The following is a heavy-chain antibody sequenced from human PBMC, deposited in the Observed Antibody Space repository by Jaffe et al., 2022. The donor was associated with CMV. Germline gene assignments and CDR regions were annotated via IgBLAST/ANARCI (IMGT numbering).Heavy chain of an antibody. D-gene: IGHD2-2*01. J-gene: IGHJ4*02. CDR3: ASEYCSSTSCYFGAPGY. Sequence: QVQLVQSGAEVKKPGASVKVSCKASGYTFTGYYMHWVRQAPGQGLEWMGWINPNSGGTNYAQKFQGRVTMTRDTSISTAYMELSRLRSDDTAVYYCASEYCSSTSCYFGAPGYWGQGTLVTVSS. CDR1: GYTFTGYY. CDR2: INPNSGGT. V-gene: IGHV1-2*02.